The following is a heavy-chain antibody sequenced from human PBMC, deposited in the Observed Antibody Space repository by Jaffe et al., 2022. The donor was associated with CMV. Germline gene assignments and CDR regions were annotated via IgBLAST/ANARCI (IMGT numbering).Heavy chain of an antibody. D-gene: IGHD3-22*01. CDR2: ISSNGGST. CDR1: GFTFSSYA. CDR3: VKGATYYYDSSGYYSPPFDY. V-gene: IGHV3-64D*06. Sequence: EVQLVESGGGLVQPGGSLRLSCSASGFTFSSYAMHWVRQAPGKGLEYVSAISSNGGSTYYADSVKGRFTISRDNSKNTLYLQMSSLRAEDTAVYYCVKGATYYYDSSGYYSPPFDYWGQGTLVTVSS. J-gene: IGHJ4*02.